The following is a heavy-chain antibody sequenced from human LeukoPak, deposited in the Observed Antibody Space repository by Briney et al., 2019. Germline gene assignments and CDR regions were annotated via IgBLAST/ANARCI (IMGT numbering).Heavy chain of an antibody. CDR2: ISYDGSNK. V-gene: IGHV3-30*18. J-gene: IGHJ6*03. Sequence: GGSLRLSCAASGFTFSSYGMHWVRQAPGKGLEWVAVISYDGSNKYYADSVKGRFTISRDNSKNTLYLQMTSLRAEDTAMYYCAKDLLAMVGYMDVWGKGTTVTVSS. CDR3: AKDLLAMVGYMDV. CDR1: GFTFSSYG. D-gene: IGHD5-18*01.